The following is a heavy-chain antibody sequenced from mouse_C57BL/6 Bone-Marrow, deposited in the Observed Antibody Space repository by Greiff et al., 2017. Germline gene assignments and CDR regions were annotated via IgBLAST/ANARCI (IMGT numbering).Heavy chain of an antibody. CDR2: INPSTGGT. J-gene: IGHJ3*01. D-gene: IGHD2-3*01. CDR3: ARRSDGYYGWFAY. CDR1: GYSFTGYY. V-gene: IGHV1-42*01. Sequence: EVQLQESGPELVKPGASVKISCKASGYSFTGYYMNWVKQSPEKSLEWIGEINPSTGGTTYNQKFKAKATLTVDKSSSTAYMQLKSLTSEDSAVYYCARRSDGYYGWFAYWGQGTLVTVSA.